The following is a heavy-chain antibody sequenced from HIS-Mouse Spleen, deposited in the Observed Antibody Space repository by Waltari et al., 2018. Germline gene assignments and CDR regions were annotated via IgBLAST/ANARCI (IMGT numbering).Heavy chain of an antibody. CDR3: AREIPYSSSWYDWYFDL. V-gene: IGHV4-39*07. J-gene: IGHJ2*01. CDR2: IYYCGGT. D-gene: IGHD6-13*01. CDR1: GGSISSSSYY. Sequence: QLQLQESGPGLVKPSETLSLTCTVSGGSISSSSYYWGWIRQPPGEGLEWIWSIYYCGGTYYNPSVKSRVTISVDTSKNQFSLKLSSVTAADTAVYYCAREIPYSSSWYDWYFDLWGRGTLVTVSS.